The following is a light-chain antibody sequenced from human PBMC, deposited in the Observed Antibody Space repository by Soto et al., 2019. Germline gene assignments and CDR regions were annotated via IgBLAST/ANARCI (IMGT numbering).Light chain of an antibody. CDR1: SGDVGGYNF. CDR3: SSYAGSRIFV. Sequence: QSALTQTPSASGSLGQSVTISCTGTSGDVGGYNFVSWYQQHPGKAPKLLIYEVIKRPSGVPDRFSGSKFGNTASLTVSGLQPEDEADYFCSSYAGSRIFVLGTGTKVT. V-gene: IGLV2-8*01. CDR2: EVI. J-gene: IGLJ1*01.